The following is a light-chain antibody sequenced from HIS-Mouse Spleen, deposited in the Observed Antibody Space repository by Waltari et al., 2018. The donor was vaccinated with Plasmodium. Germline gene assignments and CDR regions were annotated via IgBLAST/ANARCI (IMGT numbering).Light chain of an antibody. J-gene: IGLJ2*01. CDR2: EVS. CDR1: RSDLGGYNS. CDR3: SSYAGSNNLV. Sequence: QSALTQPPSASGSPGQSVTISCTAPRSDLGGYNSVSWYQQHPGKAPKLMIYEVSKRPSGVPDRFSGSKSGNTASLTVSGLQAEDEADYYCSSYAGSNNLVFGGGTKLTVL. V-gene: IGLV2-8*01.